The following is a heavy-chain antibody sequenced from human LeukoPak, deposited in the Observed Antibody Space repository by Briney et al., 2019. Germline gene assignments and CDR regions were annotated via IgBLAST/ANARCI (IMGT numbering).Heavy chain of an antibody. CDR3: ARDIGGGGWYPGYFDY. Sequence: PGGSLRLSCAASGFTVSSNYMSWVRQAPGKGLEWVSVIYSGGSTYYADSVKGRFTISRDNSKNTLYLQMNSLRAEVTAVYYCARDIGGGGWYPGYFDYWGQGTLVTVSS. CDR2: IYSGGST. CDR1: GFTVSSNY. V-gene: IGHV3-53*01. D-gene: IGHD6-19*01. J-gene: IGHJ4*02.